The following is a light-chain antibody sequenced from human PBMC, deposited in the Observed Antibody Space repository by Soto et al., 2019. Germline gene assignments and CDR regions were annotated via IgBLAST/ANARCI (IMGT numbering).Light chain of an antibody. J-gene: IGKJ4*01. V-gene: IGKV3-11*01. CDR2: DAS. CDR1: QSVSSD. CDR3: QQRSNWPLT. Sequence: EIVMTQSPPTLSLSPGERATLSGRASQSVSSDLAWYQQKPGQAPRLLIYDASNRATGIPARFSGSGSGTDFTLTISSLEPEDFAVYYCQQRSNWPLTFGGGTKVDIK.